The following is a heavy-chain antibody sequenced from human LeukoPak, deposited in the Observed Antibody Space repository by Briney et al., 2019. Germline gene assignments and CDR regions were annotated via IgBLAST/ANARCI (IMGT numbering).Heavy chain of an antibody. CDR2: IYYSGST. V-gene: IGHV4-39*07. D-gene: IGHD3-9*01. CDR1: GGSISSSSYY. CDR3: ARVGGSLRYFDWTKKYYYYYMDV. J-gene: IGHJ6*03. Sequence: SETLSLTCTVSGGSISSSSYYWGWIRQPPGKGLEWIGSIYYSGSTYYNPSLKSRVTISVDTSKNQFSLKLSSVTAADTAVYYCARVGGSLRYFDWTKKYYYYYMDVWGKGTTVTVSS.